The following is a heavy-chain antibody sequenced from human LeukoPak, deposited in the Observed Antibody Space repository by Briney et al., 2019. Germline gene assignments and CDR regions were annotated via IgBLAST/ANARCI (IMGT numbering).Heavy chain of an antibody. CDR2: INSDGSST. V-gene: IGHV3-74*01. CDR1: GFTFSSYW. CDR3: ARDNPIQLWPNYYYYYGMDV. Sequence: SGPSLRLSCPASGFTFSSYWMRWARHAPGKGLVWVSRINSDGSSTSYGDSVKGRFTISRDNAKNTLYLQMNSLRAEDTAVYYCARDNPIQLWPNYYYYYGMDVWGQGTTVTVSS. D-gene: IGHD5-18*01. J-gene: IGHJ6*02.